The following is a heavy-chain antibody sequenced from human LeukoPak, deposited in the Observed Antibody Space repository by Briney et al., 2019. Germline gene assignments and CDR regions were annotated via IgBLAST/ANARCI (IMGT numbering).Heavy chain of an antibody. D-gene: IGHD2-2*01. Sequence: SSETLSLTCTVSGGSISSSYWSWIRQPPGKGLEWIGYIYYSGSTNYNPSLKSRVTMSVDTSKNQFSLKLSSVTAADTAVYYCARDRGTCSSTSCYRYFDYWGQGTLVTVSS. V-gene: IGHV4-59*12. CDR2: IYYSGST. J-gene: IGHJ4*02. CDR1: GGSISSSY. CDR3: ARDRGTCSSTSCYRYFDY.